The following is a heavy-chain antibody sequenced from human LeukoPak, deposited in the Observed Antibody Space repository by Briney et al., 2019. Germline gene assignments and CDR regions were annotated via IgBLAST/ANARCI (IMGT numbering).Heavy chain of an antibody. Sequence: PSETLSLTCTVSGGSISSSSYYWGWIRQPPGEGLEWIGSIYYSGSTYYNPSLKSRVTISVDTSKNQFSLKLSSVTAADTAVYYCARDPNYDFWSGPFDPWGQGTLVTVSS. V-gene: IGHV4-39*07. CDR1: GGSISSSSYY. CDR3: ARDPNYDFWSGPFDP. J-gene: IGHJ5*02. CDR2: IYYSGST. D-gene: IGHD3-3*01.